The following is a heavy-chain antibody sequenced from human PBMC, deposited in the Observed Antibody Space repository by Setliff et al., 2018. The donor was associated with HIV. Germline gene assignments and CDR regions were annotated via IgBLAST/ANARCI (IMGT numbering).Heavy chain of an antibody. J-gene: IGHJ4*02. V-gene: IGHV1-2*02. Sequence: ASVKVSCKASGYSFTVYYMHWVRQAPGQGLEWMGWINPNSGGTNYARKFQGRVTMTRDTSISTAYMEMSRLRSDDTAVYYCARDGYYDSSGYFVVLWGQGTLVTVSS. D-gene: IGHD3-22*01. CDR2: INPNSGGT. CDR1: GYSFTVYY. CDR3: ARDGYYDSSGYFVVL.